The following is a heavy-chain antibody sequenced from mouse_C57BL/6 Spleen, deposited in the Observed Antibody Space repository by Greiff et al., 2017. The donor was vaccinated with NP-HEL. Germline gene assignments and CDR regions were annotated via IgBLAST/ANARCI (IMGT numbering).Heavy chain of an antibody. J-gene: IGHJ3*01. CDR3: ASPLIYYDYDGSFAY. CDR1: GYAFSSSW. CDR2: IYPGDGDT. V-gene: IGHV1-82*01. D-gene: IGHD2-4*01. Sequence: VQVVESGPELVKPGASVKISCKASGYAFSSSWMNWVKQRPGKGLEWIGRIYPGDGDTNYNGKFKGKATLTADKSSSTAYMQLSSLTSEDSAVYFCASPLIYYDYDGSFAYWGQGTLVTVSA.